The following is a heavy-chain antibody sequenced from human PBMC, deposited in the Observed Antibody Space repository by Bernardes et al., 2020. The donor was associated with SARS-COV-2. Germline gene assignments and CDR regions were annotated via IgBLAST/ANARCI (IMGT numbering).Heavy chain of an antibody. CDR2: IRSKADGMGI. V-gene: IGHV3-15*07. Sequence: GGSLRLSCAASNFIFSNAWMNWFRQAPGKGLEWVGHIRSKADGMGIYYAAPVKGRFTISGNDSKNTLYLQMKSLNTEDTAVYYCTTFAGGYSYGVHWGQGALVTVSS. J-gene: IGHJ4*02. CDR1: NFIFSNAW. D-gene: IGHD5-18*01. CDR3: TTFAGGYSYGVH.